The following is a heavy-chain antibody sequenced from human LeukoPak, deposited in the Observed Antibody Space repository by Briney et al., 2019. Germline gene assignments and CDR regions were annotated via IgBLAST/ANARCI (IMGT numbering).Heavy chain of an antibody. CDR3: AHTYSSRAAFDI. Sequence: SQTLSLTCTVSGGSISSGSYYWSWIRQPAGKGLEWIGRIYTGGSTNYNPSLKSRVTISVDTSKNQFSLKLSSVTAADTAVYYCAHTYSSRAAFDIWGQGTMVTVSS. J-gene: IGHJ3*02. D-gene: IGHD6-13*01. V-gene: IGHV4-61*02. CDR1: GGSISSGSYY. CDR2: IYTGGST.